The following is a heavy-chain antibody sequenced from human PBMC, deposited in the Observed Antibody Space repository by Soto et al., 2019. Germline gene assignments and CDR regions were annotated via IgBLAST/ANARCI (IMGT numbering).Heavy chain of an antibody. CDR1: GYTFTSYG. V-gene: IGHV1-18*01. J-gene: IGHJ3*02. D-gene: IGHD1-20*01. CDR3: ARVEGITGTPDAFDI. CDR2: ISADNGNT. Sequence: ASVRVSCKASGYTFTSYGISWVRQAPGQGLEWMGWISADNGNTNYAQKFQGRVTMTTDTSTSTAYIELSSLRSEDTAVYYCARVEGITGTPDAFDIWGQGTMVTVSS.